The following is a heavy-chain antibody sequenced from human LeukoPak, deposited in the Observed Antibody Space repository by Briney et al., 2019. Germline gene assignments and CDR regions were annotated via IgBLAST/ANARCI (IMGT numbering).Heavy chain of an antibody. Sequence: ASVKVSCKASGYTFTSYYMHWVRQAPGQGLEWMGIINPSDGSTSYAQKFQGRVTMTRDMSTSTVYMELSSLRSEDPAVYYCARVFRGDYEAFDIWGQGTMVTVSS. D-gene: IGHD4-17*01. CDR1: GYTFTSYY. V-gene: IGHV1-46*01. CDR2: INPSDGST. CDR3: ARVFRGDYEAFDI. J-gene: IGHJ3*02.